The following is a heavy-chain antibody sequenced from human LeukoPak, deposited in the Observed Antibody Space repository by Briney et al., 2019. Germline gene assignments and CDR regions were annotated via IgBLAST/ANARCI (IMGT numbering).Heavy chain of an antibody. CDR1: GASITSGNW. CDR2: IYHSGSA. CDR3: ARLGSLGSGTAPFDY. V-gene: IGHV4-4*02. Sequence: SETLSLTCAVSGASITSGNWWTWVRQSPGKGLEWIGEIYHSGSAKYSPSLKSRVTISVDKSKNQFSLEMTSVTAADTAVYYCARLGSLGSGTAPFDYWGQGSLVTVSS. D-gene: IGHD3-10*01. J-gene: IGHJ4*02.